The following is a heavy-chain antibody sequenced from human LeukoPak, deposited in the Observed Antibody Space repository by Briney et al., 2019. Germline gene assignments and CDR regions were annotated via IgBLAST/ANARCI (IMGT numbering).Heavy chain of an antibody. V-gene: IGHV3-21*01. CDR2: ISSSSSYI. J-gene: IGHJ4*02. CDR1: GFTFSSYS. Sequence: KSGGSLRLSCAASGFTFSSYSMNWVRQAPGKGLEWVSSISSSSSYIYYADSVKGRFTISRDNAKNSLYLQMNSLRAEDTAVYYCARDSLGGIAAAPFYFDYWGQGTLVTVSS. D-gene: IGHD6-13*01. CDR3: ARDSLGGIAAAPFYFDY.